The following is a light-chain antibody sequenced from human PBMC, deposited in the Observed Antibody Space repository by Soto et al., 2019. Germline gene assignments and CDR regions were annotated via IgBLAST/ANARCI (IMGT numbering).Light chain of an antibody. CDR1: QSVSSSY. Sequence: EIVLTQSPGTLSLSPGERATLSGRASQSVSSSYLAWYQQKPGQAPRLLIYGASSRATGIPDRFSGSGSGTDFTLTISRLEPEDFAVYYCQQYNNWPPVTFGQGTKVDIK. J-gene: IGKJ1*01. CDR3: QQYNNWPPVT. CDR2: GAS. V-gene: IGKV3-20*01.